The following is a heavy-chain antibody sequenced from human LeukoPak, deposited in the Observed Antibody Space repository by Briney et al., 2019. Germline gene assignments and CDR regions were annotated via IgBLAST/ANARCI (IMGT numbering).Heavy chain of an antibody. V-gene: IGHV1-2*02. CDR3: TRRDRRTSFDY. Sequence: GASVKVSCKASGYTFTGYYMHWVRQAPGQRLEWVGWINPNSSGTNYAQRFQGRVTMTRDTSIGTAYVELDSLRSDDTAVYYCTRRDRRTSFDYWGQGTLVTVSS. CDR1: GYTFTGYY. J-gene: IGHJ4*02. CDR2: INPNSSGT. D-gene: IGHD1-7*01.